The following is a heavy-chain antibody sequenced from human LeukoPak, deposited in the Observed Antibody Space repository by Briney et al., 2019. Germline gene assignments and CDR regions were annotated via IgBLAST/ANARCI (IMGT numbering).Heavy chain of an antibody. CDR2: ISTYDGNT. CDR3: ARALYSNYVRALYYFDF. CDR1: GYAFITYG. J-gene: IGHJ4*02. Sequence: ASAKASCKASGYAFITYGITWVRQAPGQGLEWMGGISTYDGNTNYAQKFQGRVTMTTDTSTSTAYMELRSLRSDDTAVYYCARALYSNYVRALYYFDFWGQGMLVTVSS. D-gene: IGHD4-11*01. V-gene: IGHV1-18*01.